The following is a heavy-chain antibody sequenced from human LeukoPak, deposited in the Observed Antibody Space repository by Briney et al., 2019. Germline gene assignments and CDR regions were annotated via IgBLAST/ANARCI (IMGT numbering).Heavy chain of an antibody. D-gene: IGHD5-24*01. CDR2: ISSSGSTI. J-gene: IGHJ4*02. CDR1: GFTFSDYY. V-gene: IGHV3-11*01. Sequence: GGSLRLSCAASGFTFSDYYMSWIRQAPGKGLEWVSYISSSGSTIYYADSVKGRFTISRDNSRNTLYLQMNSLRAEDTAVYYCAAATTPTISRHYFDSWGQGTLVTVSS. CDR3: AAATTPTISRHYFDS.